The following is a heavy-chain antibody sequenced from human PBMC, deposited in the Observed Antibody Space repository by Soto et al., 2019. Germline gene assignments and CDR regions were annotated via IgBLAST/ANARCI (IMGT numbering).Heavy chain of an antibody. V-gene: IGHV3-30*18. CDR3: ANDLVAVAQDAFEI. J-gene: IGHJ3*02. CDR2: ISYDGSNK. CDR1: GFTFSSYG. D-gene: IGHD6-19*01. Sequence: LGGYLRLSCAASGFTFSSYGMHWVRQAPGKGLEWVAVISYDGSNKYYADSVKGRFTISRDNSKNTLYLQMNSLRAEDTAVYYYANDLVAVAQDAFEIWGQGTMVIVSS.